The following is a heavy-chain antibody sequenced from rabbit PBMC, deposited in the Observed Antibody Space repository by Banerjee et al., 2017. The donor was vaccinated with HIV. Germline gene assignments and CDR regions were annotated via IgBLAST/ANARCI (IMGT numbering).Heavy chain of an antibody. Sequence: QLKETGGGLVQPGGSLTLSCKASGFDFSSYYMSWVRQAPGKGLEWIGYFDPVFGGTYYASWVNGQFTISSHNAQNTLYLQLTSLTAADTATYFCARDLTDVIGWNFGWWGQGTLVTVS. CDR3: ARDLTDVIGWNFGW. J-gene: IGHJ4*01. D-gene: IGHD1-1*01. V-gene: IGHV1S7*01. CDR2: FDPVFGGT. CDR1: GFDFSSYY.